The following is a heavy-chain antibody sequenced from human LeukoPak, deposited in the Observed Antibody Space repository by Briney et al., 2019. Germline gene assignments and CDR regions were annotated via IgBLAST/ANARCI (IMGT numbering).Heavy chain of an antibody. CDR1: GFTFSSHA. V-gene: IGHV3-23*01. CDR2: ISGSGGST. D-gene: IGHD3-22*01. Sequence: GGSLRLSYAASGFTFSSHAMSWVRQAPGKGLEWVSAISGSGGSTYYADSVKGRFTISTDNSKNTLYLRMNSLRAEDTAVSYCAKMNRYDSSGYADYWGQGTLVTVSS. J-gene: IGHJ4*02. CDR3: AKMNRYDSSGYADY.